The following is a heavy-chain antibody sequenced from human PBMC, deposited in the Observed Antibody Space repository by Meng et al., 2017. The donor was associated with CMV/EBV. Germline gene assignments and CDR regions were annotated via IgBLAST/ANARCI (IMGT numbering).Heavy chain of an antibody. CDR3: ATEIFGGWYSFDY. CDR1: GYTLPELS. CDR2: FDPEDGET. V-gene: IGHV1-24*01. J-gene: IGHJ4*02. D-gene: IGHD6-19*01. Sequence: LVQSGAEVKKPGASVKCSCKGSGYTLPELSMHWVRQAPGKGLEWMGSFDPEDGETIYEQKFQGRATMTEDTSTDTAYMELSSLRSEDTAVYYCATEIFGGWYSFDYWGQGTLVTVSS.